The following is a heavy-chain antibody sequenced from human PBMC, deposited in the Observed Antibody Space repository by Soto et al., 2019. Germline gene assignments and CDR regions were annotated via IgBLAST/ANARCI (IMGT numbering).Heavy chain of an antibody. Sequence: PSETLSLTCAVSSGSISSSNWWSWVRQPPGKGLEWIGEIYHSGSTNYNPSLKSRVTISVDKSKNQFSLKLSSVTAADTAVYYCARDYYGSGLHDYWGQGTLVTVSS. CDR2: IYHSGST. D-gene: IGHD3-10*01. CDR3: ARDYYGSGLHDY. J-gene: IGHJ4*02. V-gene: IGHV4-4*02. CDR1: SGSISSSNW.